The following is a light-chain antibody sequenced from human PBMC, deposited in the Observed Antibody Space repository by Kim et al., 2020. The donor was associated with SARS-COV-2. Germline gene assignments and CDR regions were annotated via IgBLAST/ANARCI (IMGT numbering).Light chain of an antibody. CDR3: QQYSSSPQT. CDR1: HSISRGY. J-gene: IGKJ1*01. CDR2: GAS. Sequence: SPGERATLSCRASHSISRGYLAWYQQIPGQAPRLLISGASNRATGIPDRFSGSGAGTDFTLTINRLEPEDFAVYYCQQYSSSPQTFGQGTKVDIK. V-gene: IGKV3-20*01.